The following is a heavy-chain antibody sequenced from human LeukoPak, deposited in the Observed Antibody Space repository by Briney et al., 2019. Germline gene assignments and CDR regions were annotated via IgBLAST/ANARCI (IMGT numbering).Heavy chain of an antibody. V-gene: IGHV4-59*02. CDR2: LYFSRST. CDR1: GGSVNSHY. Sequence: PSETLSLTCTVSGGSVNSHYWSWIRQPPGKGLEWIGYLYFSRSTGYNPSLKSRVSISVETSKNQFSLRLSSVTAADTAVYYCARPYDSSGYYIRGAFDIWGQGAMVTVS. J-gene: IGHJ3*02. CDR3: ARPYDSSGYYIRGAFDI. D-gene: IGHD3-22*01.